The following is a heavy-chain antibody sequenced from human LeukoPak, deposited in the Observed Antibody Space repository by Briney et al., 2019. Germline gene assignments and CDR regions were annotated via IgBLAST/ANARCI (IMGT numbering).Heavy chain of an antibody. CDR1: GYTFTSYG. CDR3: ARVGRVIAVAGTGDY. Sequence: ASVKVSCKASGYTFTSYGISWVRQAPGQGLEWMGWISAYNGNTNYAQKLQGRVTMTTDTSTSTAYMELRSLRSDDTAVYYCARVGRVIAVAGTGDYWGQGTLVTVSS. D-gene: IGHD6-19*01. V-gene: IGHV1-18*01. CDR2: ISAYNGNT. J-gene: IGHJ4*02.